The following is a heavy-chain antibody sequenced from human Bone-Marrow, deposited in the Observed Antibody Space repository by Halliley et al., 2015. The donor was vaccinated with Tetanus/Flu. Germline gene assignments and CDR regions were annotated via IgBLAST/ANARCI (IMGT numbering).Heavy chain of an antibody. CDR3: ARVVRGYYGMDV. CDR2: IYFTGNT. Sequence: TLSLTCSVSGGSISSFYWSWIRQPPGKGLEWIGYIYFTGNTNYNPSLKSRATISVDTSKDQFSLRLRSVTAADTAVYYCARVVRGYYGMDVWGQGTTVIVSS. D-gene: IGHD2-15*01. J-gene: IGHJ6*02. CDR1: GGSISSFY. V-gene: IGHV4-59*01.